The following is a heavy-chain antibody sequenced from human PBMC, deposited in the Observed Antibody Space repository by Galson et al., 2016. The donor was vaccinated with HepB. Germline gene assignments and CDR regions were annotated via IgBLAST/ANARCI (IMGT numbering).Heavy chain of an antibody. D-gene: IGHD3-3*01. V-gene: IGHV3-53*01. Sequence: SLRLSCAASGFTFSSYTMHWVRQAPGQGLEWVSVIYSGGYTYYADSVKGRFTISRDDSKNTVYLQMNSLRAEDTAVYYCARSYYDFWSGLGYWGQGTLVTVSS. CDR1: GFTFSSYT. CDR3: ARSYYDFWSGLGY. J-gene: IGHJ4*02. CDR2: IYSGGYT.